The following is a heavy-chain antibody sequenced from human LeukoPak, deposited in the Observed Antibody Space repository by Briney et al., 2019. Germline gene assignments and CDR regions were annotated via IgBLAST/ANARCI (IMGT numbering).Heavy chain of an antibody. CDR2: IRSKIYGGTP. J-gene: IGHJ6*03. Sequence: GGSLRLSCTTSGFNFGDYAMTWVRQAPGKGLEWVGLIRSKIYGGTPEYAASVKGRFTISRDDSKGVAYLQMNSLKTEDTAVYYCAKGGEAKWFGELIKTQYYYYMDVWGKGTTVTVSS. D-gene: IGHD3-10*01. V-gene: IGHV3-49*04. CDR1: GFNFGDYA. CDR3: AKGGEAKWFGELIKTQYYYYMDV.